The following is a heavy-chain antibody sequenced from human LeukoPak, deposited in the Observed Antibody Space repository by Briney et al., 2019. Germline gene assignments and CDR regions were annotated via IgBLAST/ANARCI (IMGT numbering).Heavy chain of an antibody. Sequence: SETLSLTCAVYGGSFSGYYWSWIRQPPGKGLEWIGEINHSGSTNYNPSLKSRVTISVDTSKNQFSLKLGSVTAADTAVYYCTYSGSNYPDYWGQGTLVTVSS. D-gene: IGHD1-26*01. CDR2: INHSGST. CDR1: GGSFSGYY. J-gene: IGHJ4*02. V-gene: IGHV4-34*01. CDR3: TYSGSNYPDY.